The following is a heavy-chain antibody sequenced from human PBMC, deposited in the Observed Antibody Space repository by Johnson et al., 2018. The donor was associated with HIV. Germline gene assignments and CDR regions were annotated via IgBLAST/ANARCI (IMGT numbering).Heavy chain of an antibody. Sequence: VQLVESGGGVVQPGRSLRLSCAASGFTFSSYWMSWVRQAPGKGLEWVANIKQDGSEKYYVDSVKGRFTISRDNAKNSLYLQMNSLRAEDTAVYYCARVGYYYESSGDYPHGAFDIWGQGTMVTVSS. CDR2: IKQDGSEK. CDR3: ARVGYYYESSGDYPHGAFDI. J-gene: IGHJ3*02. CDR1: GFTFSSYW. V-gene: IGHV3-7*05. D-gene: IGHD3-22*01.